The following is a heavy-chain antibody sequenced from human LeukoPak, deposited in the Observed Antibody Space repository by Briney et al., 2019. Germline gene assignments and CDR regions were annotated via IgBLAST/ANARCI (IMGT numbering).Heavy chain of an antibody. Sequence: KPSETLSLTCTVAGGSFSNFCYWTWIRQPPGKGLEWIGYIYYSGSTNYNPSLNSRVTVSLDTSKNQFSLMLRSLTAADTAVYYCARRYTASPGERFDYWGPGTLVTVSS. V-gene: IGHV4-59*08. CDR3: ARRYTASPGERFDY. CDR2: IYYSGST. J-gene: IGHJ4*02. D-gene: IGHD2-2*02. CDR1: GGSFSNFCY.